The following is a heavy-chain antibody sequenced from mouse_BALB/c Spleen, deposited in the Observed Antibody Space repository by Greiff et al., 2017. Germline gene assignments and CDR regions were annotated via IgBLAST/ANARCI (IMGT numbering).Heavy chain of an antibody. Sequence: LQQPGAELVKPGASVKMSCKASGYTFTSYNMHWVKQTPGQGLEWIGAIYPGNGDTSYNQKFKGKATLTADKSSSTAYMQLSSLTSEDSAVYYCARGGLLYDYWGQGTTLTVSS. J-gene: IGHJ2*01. CDR3: ARGGLLYDY. D-gene: IGHD2-3*01. V-gene: IGHV1-12*01. CDR1: GYTFTSYN. CDR2: IYPGNGDT.